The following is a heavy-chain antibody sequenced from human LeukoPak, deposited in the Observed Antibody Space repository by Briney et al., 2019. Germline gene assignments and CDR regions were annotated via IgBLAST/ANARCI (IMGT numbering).Heavy chain of an antibody. Sequence: ASVKVSCKASGYTFTSYGISWVRQAPGQGLEWMGWISAYNGNTNYAQKLQGRVTMTTDTSTSTAYMELSSLRSEDTAVYYCARIPSLMDYYDSSVSDESWGQGTLVTVSS. CDR1: GYTFTSYG. D-gene: IGHD3-22*01. J-gene: IGHJ5*02. CDR3: ARIPSLMDYYDSSVSDES. CDR2: ISAYNGNT. V-gene: IGHV1-18*01.